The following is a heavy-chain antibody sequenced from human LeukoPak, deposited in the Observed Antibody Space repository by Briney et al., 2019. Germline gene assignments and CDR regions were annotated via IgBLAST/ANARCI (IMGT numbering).Heavy chain of an antibody. D-gene: IGHD1-26*01. CDR3: ARAQRGSYEYYFDY. CDR2: INPNSGGT. V-gene: IGHV1-2*02. CDR1: GYTFTGYY. J-gene: IGHJ4*02. Sequence: ASVKVSCKASGYTFTGYYMHWVRQAPGQGLEWMGWINPNSGGTNYAQKFQGRVTMTRDTSISTAYMELSSLRSEDTAVYYCARAQRGSYEYYFDYWGQGTLVTVSS.